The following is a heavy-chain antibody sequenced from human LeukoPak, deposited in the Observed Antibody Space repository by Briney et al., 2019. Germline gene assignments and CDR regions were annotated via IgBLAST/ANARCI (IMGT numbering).Heavy chain of an antibody. CDR1: GGSISSGSYY. Sequence: PSETLSLTCTVSGGSISSGSYYWSWIRQPAGKGLEWIGRIYTSGSTNYNPSLKSRVTISVDTSKNQFSLKLSSVTAADTAVYYCARGDIVVVPARANWFDPWGQGTLVTVSS. CDR3: ARGDIVVVPARANWFDP. V-gene: IGHV4-61*02. CDR2: IYTSGST. D-gene: IGHD2-2*01. J-gene: IGHJ5*02.